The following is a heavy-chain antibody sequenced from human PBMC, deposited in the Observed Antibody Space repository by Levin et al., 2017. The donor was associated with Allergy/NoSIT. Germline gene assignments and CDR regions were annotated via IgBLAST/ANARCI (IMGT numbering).Heavy chain of an antibody. CDR2: ITGSGGST. CDR3: ATNPCGGDCYHYFDY. J-gene: IGHJ4*02. V-gene: IGHV3-23*01. D-gene: IGHD2-21*02. CDR1: GFTFSSYA. Sequence: PGGSLRLSCAASGFTFSSYAMSWVRQAPGKGLEWVSTITGSGGSTYYADSVKGRFTISRDNSKHTLYLQMNILRAEDTAVYYCATNPCGGDCYHYFDYWGQGTLVTVSS.